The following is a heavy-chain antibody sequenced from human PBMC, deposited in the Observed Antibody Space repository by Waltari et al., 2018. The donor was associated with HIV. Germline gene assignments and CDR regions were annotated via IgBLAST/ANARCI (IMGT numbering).Heavy chain of an antibody. J-gene: IGHJ5*02. V-gene: IGHV5-51*01. CDR2: IYPGDSDT. Sequence: EVQLVQSGAEVKKPGESLKISCKGSGYSFTSYWIGWVRQMPGKGLEWMGLIYPGDSDTRYSPSFQGQVTISADKSISTAYLQWSSLKTSDTAMYYCARTSYDSSGYYFYWFDPWGQGTLVTVSS. CDR1: GYSFTSYW. D-gene: IGHD3-22*01. CDR3: ARTSYDSSGYYFYWFDP.